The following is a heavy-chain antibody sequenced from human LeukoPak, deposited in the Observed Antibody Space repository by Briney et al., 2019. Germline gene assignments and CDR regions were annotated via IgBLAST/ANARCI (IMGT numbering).Heavy chain of an antibody. J-gene: IGHJ4*02. D-gene: IGHD5-18*01. CDR3: ARGRGYGPYYFDY. CDR1: GFTSSIYV. CDR2: ISGTGLST. Sequence: GGSLRLSCAASGFTSSIYVISWVRPAPEKGLEWVSAISGTGLSTYYADSVKGRFTISRDNSKNTLYLKMNSLRAEDTAVYYCARGRGYGPYYFDYWGQGTLVTVSS. V-gene: IGHV3-23*01.